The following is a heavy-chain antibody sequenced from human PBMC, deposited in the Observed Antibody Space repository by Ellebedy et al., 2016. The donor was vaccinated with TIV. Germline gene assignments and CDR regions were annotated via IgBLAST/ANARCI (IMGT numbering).Heavy chain of an antibody. D-gene: IGHD2-2*02. CDR3: ARDFHLTGGSFLYVDY. CDR2: ISRGSLSI. CDR1: GFAFSGYS. Sequence: GESLKISCAASGFAFSGYSLSWVRLAPGKGLEWVSIISRGSLSIFYADSMKGRFTISRDNSKNTLLLQMNSLRAEDTAIYYCARDFHLTGGSFLYVDYWGQGTLVTVSS. J-gene: IGHJ4*02. V-gene: IGHV3-21*04.